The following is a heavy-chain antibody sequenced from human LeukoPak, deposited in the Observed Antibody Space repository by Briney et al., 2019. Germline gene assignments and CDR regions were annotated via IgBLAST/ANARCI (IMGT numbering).Heavy chain of an antibody. Sequence: GASVKVSCKASGYTFTDYYMHWVQRAPGKGLEWMGRVDPEDGETIYAEKFQGRVTITADTSTDTAYMELSSLRSEDTAVYYCATVPYSSSWSIRWFDPWGQGTLVTVSS. CDR3: ATVPYSSSWSIRWFDP. CDR1: GYTFTDYY. CDR2: VDPEDGET. J-gene: IGHJ5*02. D-gene: IGHD6-13*01. V-gene: IGHV1-69-2*01.